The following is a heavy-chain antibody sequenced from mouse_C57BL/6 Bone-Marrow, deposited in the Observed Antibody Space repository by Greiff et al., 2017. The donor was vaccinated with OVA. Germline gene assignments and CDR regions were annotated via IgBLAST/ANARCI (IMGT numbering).Heavy chain of an antibody. CDR2: IHPNSGST. J-gene: IGHJ3*01. V-gene: IGHV1-64*01. Sequence: QVQLQQPGAELVKPGASVKLSCKASGYTFTSYWMHWVKQRPGQGLEWIGMIHPNSGSTNYNEKFKSKATLTVDKSSSTAYMQLISLTSEDSAVCDCARENYYCQFAYWGQGTLVTVSA. CDR1: GYTFTSYW. D-gene: IGHD2-1*01. CDR3: ARENYYCQFAY.